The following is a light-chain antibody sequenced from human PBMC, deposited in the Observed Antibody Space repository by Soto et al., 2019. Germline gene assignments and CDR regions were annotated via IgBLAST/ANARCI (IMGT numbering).Light chain of an antibody. Sequence: DIVMNQSPASLAVSLGERAAINYKSIQRVLYSSNNKNYLAWYQQKPGQPPKLLIYWASTRESGVPDRFSGSGSGTDFTLTISSLQAEDVAVYYCQQYYSTPRTFGQGTKVDIK. CDR2: WAS. V-gene: IGKV4-1*01. CDR1: QRVLYSSNNKNY. CDR3: QQYYSTPRT. J-gene: IGKJ1*01.